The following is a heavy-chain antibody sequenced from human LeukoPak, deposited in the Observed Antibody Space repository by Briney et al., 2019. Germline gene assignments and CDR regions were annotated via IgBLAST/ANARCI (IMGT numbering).Heavy chain of an antibody. CDR2: INGGGGST. V-gene: IGHV3-23*01. CDR3: ARGSRGYNYGFDY. D-gene: IGHD5-18*01. Sequence: PGGSPRLSCAASGFTFSSYAMSWVRQAPGKGLEWVSAINGGGGSTYYADSVKGRFTISRESSKNTLYLQVNSLRAEDTAVYFCARGSRGYNYGFDYWGQGTLVTVSS. J-gene: IGHJ4*02. CDR1: GFTFSSYA.